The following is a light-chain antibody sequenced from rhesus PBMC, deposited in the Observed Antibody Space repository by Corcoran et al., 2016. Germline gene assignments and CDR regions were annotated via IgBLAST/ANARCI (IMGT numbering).Light chain of an antibody. V-gene: IGKV1-25*01. Sequence: DIQMTQSPSSLSASVGDRVTITCRASQGITNDLAWYQQKPGETPKLLIYEASNLQSGIPPRFSGNGSGTDVTLTISSLQSEDLATYYCQQYYSTPPTFGKGTKVGIK. CDR2: EAS. J-gene: IGKJ1*01. CDR3: QQYYSTPPT. CDR1: QGITND.